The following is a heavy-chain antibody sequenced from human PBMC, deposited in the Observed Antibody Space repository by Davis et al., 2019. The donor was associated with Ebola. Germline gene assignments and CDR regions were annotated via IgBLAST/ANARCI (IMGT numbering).Heavy chain of an antibody. J-gene: IGHJ4*02. Sequence: SETLSLTCTVSGGSISSSSYYWGWIRQPPGKGLEWIGSIYYSGSTYYNPSLKSRVTISVDTSKNQFSLKLSSVTAADTAVYYCARANRGDYYDSSGYYGRPYYFDYWGQGTLVTVSS. CDR2: IYYSGST. D-gene: IGHD3-22*01. V-gene: IGHV4-39*07. CDR1: GGSISSSSYY. CDR3: ARANRGDYYDSSGYYGRPYYFDY.